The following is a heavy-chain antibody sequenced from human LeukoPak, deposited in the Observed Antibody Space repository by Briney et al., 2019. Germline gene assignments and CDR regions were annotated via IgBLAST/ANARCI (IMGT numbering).Heavy chain of an antibody. J-gene: IGHJ4*02. Sequence: SETLSLTCTVSGYSISSGYYWGWIRQPPGKGLEWIGSIYQSGSTYYNPSLKGRLTISVDTSKNQFSLKLSSVTAADTAVYYCAREGGNFDYWGQGTLVTVSS. CDR3: AREGGNFDY. CDR1: GYSISSGYY. CDR2: IYQSGST. D-gene: IGHD2-15*01. V-gene: IGHV4-38-2*02.